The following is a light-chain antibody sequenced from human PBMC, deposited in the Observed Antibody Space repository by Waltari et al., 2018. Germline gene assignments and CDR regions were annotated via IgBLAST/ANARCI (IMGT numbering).Light chain of an antibody. CDR3: SSYTSSSTLG. V-gene: IGLV2-14*03. CDR1: RSDVGGYHY. CDR2: DVS. J-gene: IGLJ1*01. Sequence: QSALTQPASVSGSPGQSITISCTGTRSDVGGYHYVSWYQQHPGKAPKLTIYDVSNRPSGVSNRFAGSKSGNTASLTISGLQAEYEADYYGSSYTSSSTLGFGTGTKVTVL.